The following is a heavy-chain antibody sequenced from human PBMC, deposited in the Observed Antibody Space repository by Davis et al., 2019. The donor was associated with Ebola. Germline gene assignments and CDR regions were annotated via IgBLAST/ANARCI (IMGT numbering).Heavy chain of an antibody. Sequence: GESLKISCKGSGYSFTNYWIGWVRQMPGKGLEWMGIIFTGDSDTRYSPSFRGQVTISADKSFKTAFLQWSSLKASDTAMYYCASLRRTITGMDDAFDIWGQGTMVTVSS. CDR2: IFTGDSDT. J-gene: IGHJ3*02. CDR3: ASLRRTITGMDDAFDI. CDR1: GYSFTNYW. V-gene: IGHV5-51*01. D-gene: IGHD2-8*02.